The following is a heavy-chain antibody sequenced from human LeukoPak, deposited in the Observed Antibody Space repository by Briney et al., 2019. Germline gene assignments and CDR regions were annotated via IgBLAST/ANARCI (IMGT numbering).Heavy chain of an antibody. J-gene: IGHJ4*02. CDR2: IYSSGST. Sequence: SETLSLTCTVSGGSVSSGAYYWSWIRQPPGKGLEWLVYIYSSGSTNYNPSLKSRVTMSVDTSKNQFSLKLSSVTAADTAVYYCARDYVYGSGSYYNRGFDYWGQGTLVTVSS. V-gene: IGHV4-61*08. CDR3: ARDYVYGSGSYYNRGFDY. CDR1: GGSVSSGAYY. D-gene: IGHD3-10*01.